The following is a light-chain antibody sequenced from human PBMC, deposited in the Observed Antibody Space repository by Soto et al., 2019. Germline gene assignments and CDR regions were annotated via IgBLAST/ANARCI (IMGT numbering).Light chain of an antibody. CDR3: QQYNSYPWT. V-gene: IGKV3-15*01. Sequence: EIVMTQSPVTLSVSPGERATLSCRASQSVGDNLAWYQHKPGQAPRLLIYGASTRATGIPARFSGRGSGTEFILTISSLQSEDFATYYCQQYNSYPWTFGQVNKV. CDR1: QSVGDN. CDR2: GAS. J-gene: IGKJ1*01.